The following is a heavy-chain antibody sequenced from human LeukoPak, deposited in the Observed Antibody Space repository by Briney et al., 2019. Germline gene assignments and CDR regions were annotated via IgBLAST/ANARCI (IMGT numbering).Heavy chain of an antibody. V-gene: IGHV3-30*03. Sequence: GGSLRLSCAASGFTFSSYWMSWVRQAPGKGLEWVAVISYDGSNKYYADSVKGRFTISRDNSKNTLYLQMNSLRAEDTAVYYCARAIAAAGGYYYYGMDVWGQGTTVTASS. CDR3: ARAIAAAGGYYYYGMDV. CDR1: GFTFSSYW. J-gene: IGHJ6*02. D-gene: IGHD6-13*01. CDR2: ISYDGSNK.